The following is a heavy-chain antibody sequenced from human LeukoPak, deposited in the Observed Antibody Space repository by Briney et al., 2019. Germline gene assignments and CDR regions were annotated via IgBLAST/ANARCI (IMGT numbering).Heavy chain of an antibody. J-gene: IGHJ4*02. D-gene: IGHD3-16*01. Sequence: GGSLRLSCSAPGYTFSSHGLTWVRQAPGKGLEWVSTINGAGDNTRYAETVKGRFAISRDNSKNTLYLHMSDLRAEDTAIYYCAKVTVCFGCYFDFWGQGTPVTVSS. V-gene: IGHV3-23*01. CDR1: GYTFSSHG. CDR2: INGAGDNT. CDR3: AKVTVCFGCYFDF.